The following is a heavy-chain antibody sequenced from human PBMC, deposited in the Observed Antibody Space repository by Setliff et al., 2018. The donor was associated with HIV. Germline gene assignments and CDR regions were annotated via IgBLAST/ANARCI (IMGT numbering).Heavy chain of an antibody. V-gene: IGHV3-74*01. D-gene: IGHD3-16*01. CDR1: GFTFSNYW. CDR3: ATDRLTLGTLRLGEPYFDY. Sequence: GGSLRLSCAASGFTFSNYWMHWVRQAPGKGLVWVSRINDDGHSTYYADSVKGRVTISRDNAKNTLYLQMNSLSAEDTAVYYCATDRLTLGTLRLGEPYFDYWGQGALVTVSS. J-gene: IGHJ4*02. CDR2: INDDGHST.